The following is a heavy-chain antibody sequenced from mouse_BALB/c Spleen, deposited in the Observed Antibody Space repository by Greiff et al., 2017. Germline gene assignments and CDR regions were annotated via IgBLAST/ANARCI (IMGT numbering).Heavy chain of an antibody. CDR2: ISSGGSYT. V-gene: IGHV5-6*01. CDR3: ARLNYYGSPYYFDY. Sequence: EVKVVESGGDLVKPGGSLKLSCAASGFTFSSYGMSWVRQTPDKRLEWVATISSGGSYTYYPDSVKGRFTISRDNAKNTLYLQMSSLKSEDTAMYYCARLNYYGSPYYFDYWGQGTTLTVSS. J-gene: IGHJ2*01. CDR1: GFTFSSYG. D-gene: IGHD1-1*01.